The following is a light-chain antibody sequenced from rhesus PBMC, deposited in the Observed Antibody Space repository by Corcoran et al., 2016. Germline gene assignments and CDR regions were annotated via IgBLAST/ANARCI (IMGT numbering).Light chain of an antibody. CDR3: QHSYGMPLT. Sequence: DIQMTQSPSSLSASVGDRVTITCRASENVKNYLYWYQQKPGKAPKLLCYKASSLQSGVPSRFSGSGSGTDFTLTISSLQPEDFATYYCQHSYGMPLTFGGGTKVELK. J-gene: IGKJ4*01. V-gene: IGKV1-74*01. CDR1: ENVKNY. CDR2: KAS.